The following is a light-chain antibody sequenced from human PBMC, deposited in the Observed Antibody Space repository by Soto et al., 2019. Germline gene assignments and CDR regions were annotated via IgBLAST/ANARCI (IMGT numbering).Light chain of an antibody. Sequence: SYELTQPPSVSVAPGKTARITCGGNNIGSKSVHWYQQKPGQAPVLVIYYDSDRPSGSPERFSGSNSENTATLTISRVEAGDEADYYCQVWDSSSDHREVFGGGTKLTVL. V-gene: IGLV3-21*04. CDR3: QVWDSSSDHREV. J-gene: IGLJ2*01. CDR2: YDS. CDR1: NIGSKS.